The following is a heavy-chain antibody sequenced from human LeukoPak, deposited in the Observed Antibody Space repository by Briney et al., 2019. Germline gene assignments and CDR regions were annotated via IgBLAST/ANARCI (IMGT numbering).Heavy chain of an antibody. Sequence: GGSLRLSCAASGFSISNSAMSWVRQAPGKGLEWVSLIIGSSGSTFYADSVKGRFTISRDNSKNTLFLQMNSLRAEDTAVYYCAKGAYDYIEMGYFDYWGQGTPVTVSS. D-gene: IGHD5-12*01. J-gene: IGHJ4*02. CDR3: AKGAYDYIEMGYFDY. V-gene: IGHV3-23*01. CDR1: GFSISNSA. CDR2: IIGSSGST.